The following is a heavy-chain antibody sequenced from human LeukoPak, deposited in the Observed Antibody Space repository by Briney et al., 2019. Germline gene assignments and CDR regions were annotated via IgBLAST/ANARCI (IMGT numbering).Heavy chain of an antibody. CDR1: GGSISSSSYY. V-gene: IGHV4-30-4*08. Sequence: PSETLSLTCTVSGGSISSSSYYWSWIRQPPGKGLEWIGYIYYSGSTYYNPSLKSRVTISVDTSKNQFSLKLSSVTAADTAVYYCARETRLPDIVVVPAARYYYYYYMDVWGKGTTVTVSS. D-gene: IGHD2-2*01. CDR3: ARETRLPDIVVVPAARYYYYYYMDV. CDR2: IYYSGST. J-gene: IGHJ6*03.